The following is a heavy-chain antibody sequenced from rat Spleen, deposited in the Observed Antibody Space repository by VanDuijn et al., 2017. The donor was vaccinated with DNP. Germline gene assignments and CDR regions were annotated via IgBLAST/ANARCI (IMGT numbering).Heavy chain of an antibody. J-gene: IGHJ2*01. V-gene: IGHV5-25*01. CDR3: ASLNSAFFDY. D-gene: IGHD4-3*01. CDR2: ITASSGTT. Sequence: EVQLVESGGGLVQPGRSLKLSCAASGFSFSYYYMAWVRQAPKKGLEWVATITASSGTTYYRDSVKGRFTISTDNAKNTLYLQMNSLRSEDTATYYCASLNSAFFDYWGQGVMVTVSS. CDR1: GFSFSYYY.